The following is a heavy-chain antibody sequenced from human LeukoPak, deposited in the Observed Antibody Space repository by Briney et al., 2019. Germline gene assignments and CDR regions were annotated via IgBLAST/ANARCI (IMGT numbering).Heavy chain of an antibody. CDR3: ARHKFPAYYYGSGSYPPDY. CDR1: GYSISSGYY. CDR2: IYHSGGT. V-gene: IGHV4-38-2*02. Sequence: SETLSLTCTVSGYSISSGYYWGWIRQPPGKGLEWIGSIYHSGGTYYSPSLKSRVTISVDTSKNQFSLKLSSVTAADTAVYYCARHKFPAYYYGSGSYPPDYWGQGTLVTVSS. D-gene: IGHD3-10*01. J-gene: IGHJ4*02.